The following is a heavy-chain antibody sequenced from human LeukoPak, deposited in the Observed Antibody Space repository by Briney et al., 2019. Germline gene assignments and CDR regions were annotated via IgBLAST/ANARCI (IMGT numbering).Heavy chain of an antibody. D-gene: IGHD6-13*01. Sequence: PGGSLRLSCVASGFTFSNYRMSWVRQAPGKGLVWVANIIQDGSAKNYVDSVKGRFTISRDNAKNSLYLQMDSLRAEDTAIYYCARDIAAAVDYWGQGTLVTVSS. CDR2: IIQDGSAK. V-gene: IGHV3-7*01. CDR1: GFTFSNYR. J-gene: IGHJ4*02. CDR3: ARDIAAAVDY.